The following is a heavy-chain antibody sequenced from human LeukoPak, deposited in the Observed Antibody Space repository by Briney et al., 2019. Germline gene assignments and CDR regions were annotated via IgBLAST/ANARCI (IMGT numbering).Heavy chain of an antibody. CDR1: GFAFSSVW. J-gene: IGHJ4*02. Sequence: GGSLRLSCTASGFAFSSVWMSWVRQAPGKGLQWVGRIKKTADGGTADYAAPVQGRFSISRDDSKKTLYLQMNSLKTEDTAVYYCTTGGSTAGNWGQGTLVTVSS. CDR2: IKKTADGGTA. CDR3: TTGGSTAGN. V-gene: IGHV3-15*01.